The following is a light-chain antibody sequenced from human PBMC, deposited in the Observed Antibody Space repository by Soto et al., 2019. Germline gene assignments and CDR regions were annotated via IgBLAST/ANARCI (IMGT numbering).Light chain of an antibody. Sequence: DIQMNQSHSTLSAAIGDRVTLTCRASQTISRWLAWSQQQPGKAPNLLIYKASTLESAVPSRFSGSGSGTEFTLILSSLQPADSATYYCQQYDSFPRPFGQGTQVDIK. CDR1: QTISRW. J-gene: IGKJ1*01. V-gene: IGKV1-5*03. CDR2: KAS. CDR3: QQYDSFPRP.